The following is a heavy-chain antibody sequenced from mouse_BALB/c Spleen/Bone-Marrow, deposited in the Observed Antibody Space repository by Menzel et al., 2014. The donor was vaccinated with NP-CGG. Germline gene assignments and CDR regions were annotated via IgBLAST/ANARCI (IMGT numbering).Heavy chain of an antibody. Sequence: DVHLVESGGGLVQPGGSLRLSCATSGFTFTDYYMSWVRQPPGKALEWLGFNRNKANGYTTEYSASVKGRFAISRDNSQSILYLQMNTLRAEDSATYYCARDRAAQATGYYFDYWGQGTTLPVSS. CDR2: NRNKANGYTT. CDR1: GFTFTDYY. D-gene: IGHD3-2*02. J-gene: IGHJ2*01. CDR3: ARDRAAQATGYYFDY. V-gene: IGHV7-3*02.